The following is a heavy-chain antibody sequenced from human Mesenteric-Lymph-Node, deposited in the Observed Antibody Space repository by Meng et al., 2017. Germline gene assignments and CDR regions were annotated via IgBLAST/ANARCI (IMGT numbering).Heavy chain of an antibody. Sequence: QVQLVQSGAEVKKPGASVKVSCKASGYTFTSYAMHWVRQAPGQRLEWMGWINAGNGNTKYTQKFQGRVTITRDTSASTAYMELSSLRSEDTAVYYCAREKYGDYYYFDYWGQGTLVTVSS. CDR1: GYTFTSYA. J-gene: IGHJ4*02. D-gene: IGHD4-17*01. CDR3: AREKYGDYYYFDY. V-gene: IGHV1-3*01. CDR2: INAGNGNT.